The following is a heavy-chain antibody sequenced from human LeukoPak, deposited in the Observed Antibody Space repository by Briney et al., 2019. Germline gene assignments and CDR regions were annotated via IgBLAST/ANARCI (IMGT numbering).Heavy chain of an antibody. Sequence: GGSLRLSCAASGFTSSNYGMHWVRQAPGKGLEWVAVIWYDGSNKFYADSVKGRFTISRDNSQNTLYLQMKSLRAEDTAVYYCARLGLAFLGLALDEIRNDAFDFWGHGTMVTVSS. CDR3: ARLGLAFLGLALDEIRNDAFDF. CDR2: IWYDGSNK. J-gene: IGHJ3*01. CDR1: GFTSSNYG. V-gene: IGHV3-33*01. D-gene: IGHD2/OR15-2a*01.